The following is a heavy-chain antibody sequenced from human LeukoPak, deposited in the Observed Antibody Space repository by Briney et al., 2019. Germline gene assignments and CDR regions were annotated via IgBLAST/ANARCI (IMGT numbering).Heavy chain of an antibody. CDR3: AREIVATINWFDP. CDR1: GYTFTGYY. J-gene: IGHJ5*02. V-gene: IGHV1-2*04. D-gene: IGHD5-12*01. Sequence: GASVKVSCKASGYTFTGYYMHGVRQAPGQGLEWMGWINPNSGGTNYAPKFQGWVTMTRDTSISTAYKELSRLRSDDTAVYYCAREIVATINWFDPWGQGTLVTVSS. CDR2: INPNSGGT.